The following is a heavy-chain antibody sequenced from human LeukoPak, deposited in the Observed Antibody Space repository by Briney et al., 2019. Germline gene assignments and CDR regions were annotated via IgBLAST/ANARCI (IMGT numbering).Heavy chain of an antibody. CDR2: ISYDGSNK. V-gene: IGHV3-30-3*01. Sequence: PGGSLRLSCAASHFTFTTYWMSWVRQAPGKGLEWVAVISYDGSNKYYADSVKGRFTISRDNSKNTLYLQMNSLRAEDTAVYYCARDLEELGDYNWFDPWGQGTLVTVSS. CDR1: HFTFTTYW. CDR3: ARDLEELGDYNWFDP. J-gene: IGHJ5*02. D-gene: IGHD3-16*01.